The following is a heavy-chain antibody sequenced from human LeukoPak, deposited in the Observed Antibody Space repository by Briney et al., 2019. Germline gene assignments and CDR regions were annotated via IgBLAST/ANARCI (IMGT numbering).Heavy chain of an antibody. CDR1: GYTFSSHG. J-gene: IGHJ4*01. CDR2: IWYDGSDK. CDR3: ARLWGSVSGYFDY. Sequence: PGRSLRLSCAVSGYTFSSHGMHWVRQAPGKGLEWVAAIWYDGSDKYYADSVKGRFTISRDNSKNMLYLQMDSLRVDDTALYYCARLWGSVSGYFDYWGDGGPVTVSS. D-gene: IGHD2-21*01. V-gene: IGHV3-33*01.